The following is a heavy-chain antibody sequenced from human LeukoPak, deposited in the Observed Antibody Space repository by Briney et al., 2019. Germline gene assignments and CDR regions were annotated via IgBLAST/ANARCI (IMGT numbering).Heavy chain of an antibody. V-gene: IGHV1-18*01. J-gene: IGHJ6*02. CDR1: GYTFTSYG. CDR2: ISAYNGNT. D-gene: IGHD3-3*01. CDR3: ARDCRLRSSDYNFWSGYYTGYYYYGMDV. Sequence: ASVKVSCKASGYTFTSYGISWVRQAPGQGLEWMGWISAYNGNTNYAQKLQGRVTMTTDTSTSTAYMELRSLGSDDTAVYYCARDCRLRSSDYNFWSGYYTGYYYYGMDVWGQGTTVTVSS.